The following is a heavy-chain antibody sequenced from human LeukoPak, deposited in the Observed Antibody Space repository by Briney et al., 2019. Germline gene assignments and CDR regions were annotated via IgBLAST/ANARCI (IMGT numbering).Heavy chain of an antibody. D-gene: IGHD6-13*01. CDR1: GFTLNSYA. CDR3: ARTGSSGGYSKWFGP. J-gene: IGHJ5*02. V-gene: IGHV3-23*01. CDR2: VSGSGGGA. Sequence: GGSLRLSCAASGFTLNSYAMSWVRQAPGKGLEWVSGVSGSGGGAHYADSVKGRFTISGDNSKNILYLEVTSLRADDTAVYYCARTGSSGGYSKWFGPWGQGTLVTVSS.